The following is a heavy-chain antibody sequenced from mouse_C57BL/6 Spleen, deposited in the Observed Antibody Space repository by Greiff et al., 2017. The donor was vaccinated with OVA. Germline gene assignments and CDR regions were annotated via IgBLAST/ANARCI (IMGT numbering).Heavy chain of an antibody. V-gene: IGHV1-26*01. D-gene: IGHD1-1*01. Sequence: EVQLQQSGPELVKPGASVKISCKASGYTFTDYYMNWVKQSHGKSLEWIGDINPNNGGTSYNQKFKGKATLTVDKSSSTAYMELRSLTSEDSAVYYCARGYGSSRFDYWGQGTTLTVSS. CDR2: INPNNGGT. CDR1: GYTFTDYY. CDR3: ARGYGSSRFDY. J-gene: IGHJ2*01.